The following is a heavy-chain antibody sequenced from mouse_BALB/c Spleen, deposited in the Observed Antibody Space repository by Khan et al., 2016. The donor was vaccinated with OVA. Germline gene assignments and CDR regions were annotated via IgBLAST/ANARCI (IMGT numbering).Heavy chain of an antibody. CDR3: ARGYAMYGSWFAY. CDR2: INTNTGEP. CDR1: GYTFTNYG. V-gene: IGHV9-3*02. J-gene: IGHJ3*01. Sequence: QIQLVQSGPELKKPGETVKISCKASGYTFTNYGMNWVKQAPGKGLKWMGWINTNTGEPSYAEEFKERFAFSLETYARTAYLQNNDLKNADTATYTCARGYAMYGSWFAYWGQGTLVTVSA. D-gene: IGHD1-2*01.